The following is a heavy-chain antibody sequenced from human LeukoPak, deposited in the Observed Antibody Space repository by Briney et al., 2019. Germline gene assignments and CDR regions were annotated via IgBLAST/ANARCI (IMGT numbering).Heavy chain of an antibody. Sequence: GGSLRLSCAASGFTFSSYAMHWVRQAPGKGLEWVAFIRYDGRKKYYADSVKGRSTISRDNSKNTLYLQMNSLRAEDTAVYYCAKEAQLWFLDVWGKGTTATVSS. CDR3: AKEAQLWFLDV. J-gene: IGHJ6*04. V-gene: IGHV3-30*02. D-gene: IGHD5-18*01. CDR1: GFTFSSYA. CDR2: IRYDGRKK.